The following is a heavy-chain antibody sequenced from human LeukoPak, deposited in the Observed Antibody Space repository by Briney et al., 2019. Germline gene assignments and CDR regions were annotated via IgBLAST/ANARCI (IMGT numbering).Heavy chain of an antibody. Sequence: GGSLRLSCAASGFTLSSYWMHWVRQAPGKGLVWVSRINTDGSSTNYADSVKGRFTISRDNVKNTLYLQMNSLRAEDTAVYYCARGHIVVGYYYYMDVWGKGTTVTVSS. J-gene: IGHJ6*03. CDR2: INTDGSST. D-gene: IGHD2-15*01. V-gene: IGHV3-74*01. CDR3: ARGHIVVGYYYYMDV. CDR1: GFTLSSYW.